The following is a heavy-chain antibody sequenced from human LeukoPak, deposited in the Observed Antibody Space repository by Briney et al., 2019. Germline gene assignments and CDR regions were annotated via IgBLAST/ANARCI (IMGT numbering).Heavy chain of an antibody. D-gene: IGHD6-13*01. CDR3: ARGKGIAAAGPTWFDP. V-gene: IGHV1-3*01. CDR2: INAGNGNT. Sequence: ASVKVSCKASGYTFTSYAMHWVRQAPGQRLEWMGWINAGNGNTKYSQKFQGRVTITRDTSASTAYMELSSLRSEDTAVYYCARGKGIAAAGPTWFDPWGQGTLVTVSS. J-gene: IGHJ5*02. CDR1: GYTFTSYA.